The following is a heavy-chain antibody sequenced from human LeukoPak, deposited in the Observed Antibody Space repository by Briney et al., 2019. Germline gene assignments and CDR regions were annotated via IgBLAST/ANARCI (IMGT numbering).Heavy chain of an antibody. Sequence: GGSLRLSCAASGFTFSTSWMSWVRQVPGKGLEWVANVKKDGSETYYVDSVKGRFTISRDNAKNSLYLQMNSLRAEDTAMYYCARGRYSGTTYYFDYWGQGTLVTVSS. CDR3: ARGRYSGTTYYFDY. D-gene: IGHD5-12*01. CDR2: VKKDGSET. J-gene: IGHJ4*02. V-gene: IGHV3-7*03. CDR1: GFTFSTSW.